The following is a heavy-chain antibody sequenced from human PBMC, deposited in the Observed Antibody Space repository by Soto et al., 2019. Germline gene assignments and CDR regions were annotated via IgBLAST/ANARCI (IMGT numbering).Heavy chain of an antibody. V-gene: IGHV3-30-3*01. D-gene: IGHD3-3*01. Sequence: PGGSLRLSCAASGFTFSSYAMHWVRQAPGKGLEWVAVISYDGSNKYYADSVKGRFTISRDNSKNTLYLQMNSLRAEDTAVYYCARDIYEVDFWSGYYAHYYYYYGMDVWGQGTTVTVSS. J-gene: IGHJ6*02. CDR1: GFTFSSYA. CDR3: ARDIYEVDFWSGYYAHYYYYYGMDV. CDR2: ISYDGSNK.